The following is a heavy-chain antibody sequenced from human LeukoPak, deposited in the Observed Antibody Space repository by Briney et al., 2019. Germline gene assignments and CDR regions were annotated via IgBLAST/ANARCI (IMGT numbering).Heavy chain of an antibody. J-gene: IGHJ3*02. CDR3: ARAPCLRYSYGCGAKAFDI. CDR1: GDSVSSNSAA. V-gene: IGHV6-1*01. D-gene: IGHD5-18*01. CDR2: TYYRSKWYN. Sequence: SQTLSLTCAISGDSVSSNSAAWNWIRQSPSRGLEWLGRTYYRSKWYNDYAVSVKSRITINPDTSKNQFSLQLNSVTPEDTAVYYCARAPCLRYSYGCGAKAFDIWGQGTMVTVSS.